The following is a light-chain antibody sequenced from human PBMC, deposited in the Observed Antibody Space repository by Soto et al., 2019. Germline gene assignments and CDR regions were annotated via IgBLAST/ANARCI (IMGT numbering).Light chain of an antibody. Sequence: EIVMTQSPATLSVSPWERATLSCRASQSVSSYLAWYQQKPGQAPRLLIYGASTRETGIPARFSGSGSGTEFTLTISSLQSEDFAAYYCQQYNNWLRTFGQGTKVDIK. J-gene: IGKJ1*01. CDR2: GAS. V-gene: IGKV3-15*01. CDR1: QSVSSY. CDR3: QQYNNWLRT.